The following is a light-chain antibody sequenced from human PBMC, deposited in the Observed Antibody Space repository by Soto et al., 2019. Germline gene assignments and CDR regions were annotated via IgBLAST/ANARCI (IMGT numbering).Light chain of an antibody. CDR2: GAS. CDR3: QKYNNWPPIT. CDR1: QRVSSN. J-gene: IGKJ5*01. V-gene: IGKV3-15*01. Sequence: EIVMTQSPATLSVSPGERATLSCRASQRVSSNLAWYQQKPGQAPRLLIYGASTRATGIPDRFSGSGSGTEFTLTISSLQSEDFAVYYCQKYNNWPPITFGQGTRLEI.